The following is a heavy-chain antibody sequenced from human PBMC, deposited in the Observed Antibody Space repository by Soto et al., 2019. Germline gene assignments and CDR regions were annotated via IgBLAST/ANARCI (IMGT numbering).Heavy chain of an antibody. CDR3: ARERQQLGNYYYYGMDV. J-gene: IGHJ6*02. Sequence: ASVKVSGKASGYTFTSYYMHWVRQAPGQGLEWMGIINPSGGSTSYAQKFQGRVTMTRDTSTSTVYMELSSLRSEDTAVYYCARERQQLGNYYYYGMDVWGQGTTVTVSS. D-gene: IGHD6-13*01. CDR1: GYTFTSYY. CDR2: INPSGGST. V-gene: IGHV1-46*01.